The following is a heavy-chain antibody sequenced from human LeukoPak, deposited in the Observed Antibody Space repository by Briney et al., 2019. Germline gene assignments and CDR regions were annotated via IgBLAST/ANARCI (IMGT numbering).Heavy chain of an antibody. D-gene: IGHD6-13*01. V-gene: IGHV1-58*01. J-gene: IGHJ4*02. CDR3: AAANPYSSSWSYYFDY. CDR1: GFTFTSSA. Sequence: GASVKVSCKASGFTFTSSAVQWVRQARGQRLEWIGWIVVGSGNTNYAQKFQERVTITRDMSTSTAYMELSSLRSEDTAVYYCAAANPYSSSWSYYFDYWGQGTLVTVSS. CDR2: IVVGSGNT.